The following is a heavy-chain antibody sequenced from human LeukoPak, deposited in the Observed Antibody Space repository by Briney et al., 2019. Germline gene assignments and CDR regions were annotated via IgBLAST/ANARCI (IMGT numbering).Heavy chain of an antibody. CDR1: GFTFKKSG. D-gene: IGHD6-6*01. CDR3: AKDKGRITIATPKDAFDI. J-gene: IGHJ3*02. V-gene: IGHV3-23*01. Sequence: GGSLRLSCEASGFTFKKSGMSWVRQAPGKGLQRVSAISGSAGRTYYADSVRGRFTISRDNSKNTLYLQMNRLRAEDTAIYYCAKDKGRITIATPKDAFDIWGQGTLVTVSS. CDR2: ISGSAGRT.